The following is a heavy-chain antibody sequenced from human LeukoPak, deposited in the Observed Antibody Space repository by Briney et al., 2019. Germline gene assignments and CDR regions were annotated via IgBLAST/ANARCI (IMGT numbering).Heavy chain of an antibody. CDR3: ARVTRGEGNPGIAAAEIDY. Sequence: PSETLSLTCAVYGGSFSGYYWSWIRQPPGKGLEWIGEINHSGSTNYNPSLKSRVTISVDTSKNQFSLKLSSVTAADTAVYYCARVTRGEGNPGIAAAEIDYWGQGTLVTVSS. J-gene: IGHJ4*02. CDR1: GGSFSGYY. CDR2: INHSGST. D-gene: IGHD6-13*01. V-gene: IGHV4-34*01.